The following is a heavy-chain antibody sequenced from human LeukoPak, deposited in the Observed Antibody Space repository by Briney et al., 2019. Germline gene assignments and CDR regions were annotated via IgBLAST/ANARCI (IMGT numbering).Heavy chain of an antibody. D-gene: IGHD4-17*01. Sequence: GASVKVSCKASGYTFTGHYMHWVRQAPGQGLEWMGWINPNRGDTNYAQKFQDSVTMTRDTSSNTAYMELRRLPSDDTAVYYCARSSTVTNPYYYYGMDVWGQGTTVTVSS. CDR2: INPNRGDT. J-gene: IGHJ6*02. CDR3: ARSSTVTNPYYYYGMDV. V-gene: IGHV1-2*02. CDR1: GYTFTGHY.